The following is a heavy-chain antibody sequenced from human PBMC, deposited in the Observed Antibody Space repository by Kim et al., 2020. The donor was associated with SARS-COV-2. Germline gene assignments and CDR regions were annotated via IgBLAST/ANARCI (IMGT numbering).Heavy chain of an antibody. V-gene: IGHV3-11*05. CDR2: ISSDSRYT. Sequence: GGSLRLSCVASGFTFSDWYISWIRQAPGKGLDWVSYISSDSRYTYYTDSVRGRSTISRDNAKNSLYLQMNSLRAEDTAVYYCARGHYGLDVWGQGTTVTV. CDR3: ARGHYGLDV. J-gene: IGHJ6*02. CDR1: GFTFSDWY.